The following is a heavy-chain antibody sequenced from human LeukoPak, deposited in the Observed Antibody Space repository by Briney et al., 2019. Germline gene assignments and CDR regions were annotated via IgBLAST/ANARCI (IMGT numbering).Heavy chain of an antibody. Sequence: SETLSLTCAVSGYSISSGYYWGWIRQPPGKGLEWIGSIYHSGSTYYNPSLKSRVTISVDTSKNQFSLKLSSVTAADTAVYYCARHVGYCSSTSCQDWFDPWGQGTLVTVSS. J-gene: IGHJ5*02. CDR3: ARHVGYCSSTSCQDWFDP. CDR2: IYHSGST. D-gene: IGHD2-2*01. V-gene: IGHV4-38-2*01. CDR1: GYSISSGYY.